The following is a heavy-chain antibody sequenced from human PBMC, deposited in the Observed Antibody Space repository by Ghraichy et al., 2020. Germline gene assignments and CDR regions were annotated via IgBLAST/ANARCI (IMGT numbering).Heavy chain of an antibody. CDR2: ISGSGYTR. CDR3: AKVGCTNGICFKRIDS. J-gene: IGHJ4*02. D-gene: IGHD2-8*01. Sequence: GESLNISCAASGFTFSTYAMSWVRQAPGKGLEWVSGISGSGYTRYYADSVKGRFTISKDNSRNTLYLQMNSLRAEDTAVYYCAKVGCTNGICFKRIDSWGQGTLVTVSS. CDR1: GFTFSTYA. V-gene: IGHV3-23*01.